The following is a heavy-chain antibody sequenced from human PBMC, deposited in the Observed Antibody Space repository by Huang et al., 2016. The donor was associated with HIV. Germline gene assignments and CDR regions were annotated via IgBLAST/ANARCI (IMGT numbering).Heavy chain of an antibody. CDR2: ISSSSNRR. J-gene: IGHJ4*02. D-gene: IGHD1-1*01. V-gene: IGHV3-48*01. Sequence: EVQLVESGGGLVQPGGSLRLSCAAYGFTFSNSNMNWVRQTPGQGLAWLSYISSSSNRRYYADSVKGRFTISRDNAQSTLYFQMNSLRAEDTAVYYCAKTSAMEQQLVGAGFWGQGTLVTVSS. CDR3: AKTSAMEQQLVGAGF. CDR1: GFTFSNSN.